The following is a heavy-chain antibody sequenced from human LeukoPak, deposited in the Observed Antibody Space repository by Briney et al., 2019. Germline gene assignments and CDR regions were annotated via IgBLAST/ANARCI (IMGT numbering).Heavy chain of an antibody. CDR3: AKDSFGGVIVARYYFDY. Sequence: PGGSLRLSCEASGFRFGGFWMNWVRQAPGKGLEWVSAISGSGGSTYYADSVKGRFTISRDNSKNTLYLQMNSLRAEDTAVYYCAKDSFGGVIVARYYFDYWGQGTLVTVSS. CDR2: ISGSGGST. J-gene: IGHJ4*02. V-gene: IGHV3-23*01. CDR1: GFRFGGFW. D-gene: IGHD3-16*02.